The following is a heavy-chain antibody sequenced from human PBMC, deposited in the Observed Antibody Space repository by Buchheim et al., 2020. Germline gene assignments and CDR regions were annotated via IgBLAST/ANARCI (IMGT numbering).Heavy chain of an antibody. CDR2: ISSSSSYT. CDR3: ARDKYSSSWYRQDWFDP. V-gene: IGHV3-11*06. Sequence: QVQLVESGGGLVKPGGSLRLSCAASGFTFSDYYMSWIRQAPGKGLERVSYISSSSSYTNYADSVKGRFTISRDNAKNSLYLQMNSLRAEDTAVYYCARDKYSSSWYRQDWFDPWGQGTL. CDR1: GFTFSDYY. D-gene: IGHD6-13*01. J-gene: IGHJ5*02.